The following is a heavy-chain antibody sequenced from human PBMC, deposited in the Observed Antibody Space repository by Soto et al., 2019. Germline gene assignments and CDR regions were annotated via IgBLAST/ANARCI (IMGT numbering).Heavy chain of an antibody. V-gene: IGHV3-30*18. CDR1: GFTFSSYG. CDR3: AKKSAGPTYYYDSSGYSD. CDR2: ISYDGSNK. J-gene: IGHJ4*02. D-gene: IGHD3-22*01. Sequence: QVQLVESGGGVVQPGRSLRLSCAASGFTFSSYGMHWVRQAPGKGLEWVAVISYDGSNKYYADSVKGRFTISRDNSKNTLYLQMNSLRAEDTAVYYCAKKSAGPTYYYDSSGYSDWGQGTLVTVSS.